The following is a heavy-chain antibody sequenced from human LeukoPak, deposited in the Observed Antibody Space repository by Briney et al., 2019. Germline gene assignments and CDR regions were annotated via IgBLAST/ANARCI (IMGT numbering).Heavy chain of an antibody. CDR2: INHSGST. J-gene: IGHJ4*02. CDR3: ARGYYYDSSAYYKY. CDR1: GGSFSGYF. D-gene: IGHD3-22*01. V-gene: IGHV4-34*01. Sequence: SETLSLTCAVSGGSFSGYFWSWIRQPPGKGLEWIGEINHSGSTNYNPSLKSRVTISVDTSKSQFSLKLSSVTAADTAVYYCARGYYYDSSAYYKYWGQGTLVTVSS.